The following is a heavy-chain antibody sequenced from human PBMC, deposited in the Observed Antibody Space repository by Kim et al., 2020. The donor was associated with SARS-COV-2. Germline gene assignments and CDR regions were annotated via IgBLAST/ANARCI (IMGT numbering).Heavy chain of an antibody. V-gene: IGHV3-30*03. CDR2: ISYDGSDK. D-gene: IGHD3-22*01. Sequence: GGSLRLSCAASGFTFSSYGMNWVRQAPGKGLEWVAVISYDGSDKYYADSVKGRFTISRDNSKNTLYLQMNSLRAEDTAVYYCAVPGPLYYDSSGYQFYY. CDR3: AVPGPLYYDSSGYQFYY. CDR1: GFTFSSYG. J-gene: IGHJ6*01.